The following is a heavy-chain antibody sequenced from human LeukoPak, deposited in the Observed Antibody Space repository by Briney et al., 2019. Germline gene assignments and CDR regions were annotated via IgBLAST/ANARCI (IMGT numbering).Heavy chain of an antibody. Sequence: GGSLRLSCAASGFTFSSYAMSWVRQAPGKGLEWVSAISGSGGSTYYADSVKGRFTISRDNSKNTLYLQMNSLRAEDTAVYYCAKAGVKQLVLNWFDPWGQGTLVTVSS. CDR1: GFTFSSYA. CDR2: ISGSGGST. D-gene: IGHD6-13*01. J-gene: IGHJ5*02. CDR3: AKAGVKQLVLNWFDP. V-gene: IGHV3-23*01.